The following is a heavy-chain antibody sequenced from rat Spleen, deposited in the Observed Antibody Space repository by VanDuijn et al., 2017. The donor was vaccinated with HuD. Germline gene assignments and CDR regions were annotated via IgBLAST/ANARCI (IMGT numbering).Heavy chain of an antibody. CDR3: TTDAFTEGMGY. CDR2: ISNSGGNT. CDR1: GFTFSDYG. J-gene: IGHJ2*01. Sequence: EVQLVESGGGLVQPGRSLKLSCAASGFTFSDYGMAWVRQAPTKGLEWVATISNSGGNTYYRDSVKGRFTVSRENAKSTLYFLIDRLRSEDTATYYCTTDAFTEGMGYWGQGVMVTVSS. D-gene: IGHD1-11*01. V-gene: IGHV5-29*01.